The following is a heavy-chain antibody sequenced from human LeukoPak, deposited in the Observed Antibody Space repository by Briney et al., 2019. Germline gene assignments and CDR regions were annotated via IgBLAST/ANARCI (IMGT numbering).Heavy chain of an antibody. CDR3: AREIVAGTSGYYYYYMDV. J-gene: IGHJ6*03. CDR1: GYTFTGYY. D-gene: IGHD6-19*01. Sequence: ASVKVSCKASGYTFTGYYMHWVRQAPGQGLERMGWINPNSGGTNYAQKFQGRVTMTRDTSISTAYMELSRLRSDDTAVYYCAREIVAGTSGYYYYYMDVWGKGTTVTVSS. V-gene: IGHV1-2*02. CDR2: INPNSGGT.